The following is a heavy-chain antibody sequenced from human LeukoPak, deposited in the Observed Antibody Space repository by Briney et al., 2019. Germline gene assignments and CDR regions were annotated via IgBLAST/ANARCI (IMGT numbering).Heavy chain of an antibody. D-gene: IGHD5-12*01. V-gene: IGHV1-2*02. CDR3: ARVATIENWYFDL. CDR1: GYTFTGYY. Sequence: ASVKVSCKASGYTFTGYYMRWVRQAPGQGLEWMGWINPNSGGTNYAQKFQGRVTMTRDTSISTAYMELSRLRSDDTAVYYCARVATIENWYFDLWGRGTLVTVSS. CDR2: INPNSGGT. J-gene: IGHJ2*01.